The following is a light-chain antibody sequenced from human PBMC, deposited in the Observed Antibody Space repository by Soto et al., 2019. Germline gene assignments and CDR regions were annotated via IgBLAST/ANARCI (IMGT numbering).Light chain of an antibody. CDR3: VTWDSSLAAVV. J-gene: IGLJ3*02. CDR1: SSNIGKNY. Sequence: QSVLTQPPSVSAAPGQRVTISCSGSSSNIGKNYVSWYQQLPGTAPKLLIYDNVKRPYDNGKRPSGIPDRFSGSRSGTSATLGITGLQTGDEADYYCVTWDSSLAAVVFGGGTKLTVL. V-gene: IGLV1-51*01. CDR2: DNG.